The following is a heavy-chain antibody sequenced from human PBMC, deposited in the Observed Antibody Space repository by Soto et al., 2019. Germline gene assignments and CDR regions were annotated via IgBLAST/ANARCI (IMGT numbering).Heavy chain of an antibody. CDR3: ARDSRGDGYNWSPYYYYGMDV. D-gene: IGHD5-12*01. CDR1: GYTFTSYG. CDR2: ISAYNGNT. V-gene: IGHV1-18*01. Sequence: SVKVSCKASGYTFTSYGISWVRQAPGQGLEWMGWISAYNGNTNYAQKLQGRVTMTTDTSTSTAYMELRSLRSDDTAVYYCARDSRGDGYNWSPYYYYGMDVWGQGTTVTVSS. J-gene: IGHJ6*02.